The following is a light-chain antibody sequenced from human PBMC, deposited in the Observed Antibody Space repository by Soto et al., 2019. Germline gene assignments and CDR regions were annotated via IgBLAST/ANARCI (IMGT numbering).Light chain of an antibody. J-gene: IGKJ1*01. Sequence: EIVLTPSPATLSFSPVERATLSCRASQSISNYLAWYQQKPGQAPRLLIYDASNRATGIPARFSGSGSGTDFSLTISRLEPEDFAVYYCQKYGSSPWKFGQGTKGAIK. CDR3: QKYGSSPWK. V-gene: IGKV3-11*01. CDR1: QSISNY. CDR2: DAS.